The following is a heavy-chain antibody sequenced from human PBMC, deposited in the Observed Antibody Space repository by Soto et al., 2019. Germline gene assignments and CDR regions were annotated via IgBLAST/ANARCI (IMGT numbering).Heavy chain of an antibody. V-gene: IGHV3-21*01. J-gene: IGHJ5*02. Sequence: VGSLRLSCAASGFTFSSYSMNWVRQAPGKGLEWVSSISSSSSYIYYADSVKGRFTISRDNAKNSLYLQMNSLRAEDTAVYYCARGGPPGWFDPWGQGTLVTVSS. CDR1: GFTFSSYS. CDR3: ARGGPPGWFDP. CDR2: ISSSSSYI.